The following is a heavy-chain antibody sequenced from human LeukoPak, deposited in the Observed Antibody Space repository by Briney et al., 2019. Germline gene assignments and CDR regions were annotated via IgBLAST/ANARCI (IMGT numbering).Heavy chain of an antibody. CDR1: GGSISSSDYY. V-gene: IGHV4-39*07. Sequence: SETLSLTCTVSGGSISSSDYYWGWIRQPPGKGLEWIGSINYSGSTYYNPSLKSRVTISIDTSKNQFSLKLSSVTAADTAVYYCARANWNYYYYYMDVWGKGTTVTVSS. J-gene: IGHJ6*03. CDR3: ARANWNYYYYYMDV. D-gene: IGHD2-8*01. CDR2: INYSGST.